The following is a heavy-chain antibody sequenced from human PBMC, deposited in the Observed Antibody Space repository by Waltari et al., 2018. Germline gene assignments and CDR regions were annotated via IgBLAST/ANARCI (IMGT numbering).Heavy chain of an antibody. J-gene: IGHJ4*02. Sequence: QVQLVQSGAEVKKPGASVKVSCKASGYTFTGYYVPWGRQAPGQGLEWMGWINPNSGGTNYAQKFQGRVTMTRDTSISTAYMELSRLRSDDTAVYYCARLMGDSMYFDYWGQGTLVTVSS. CDR1: GYTFTGYY. CDR3: ARLMGDSMYFDY. CDR2: INPNSGGT. D-gene: IGHD3-22*01. V-gene: IGHV1-2*02.